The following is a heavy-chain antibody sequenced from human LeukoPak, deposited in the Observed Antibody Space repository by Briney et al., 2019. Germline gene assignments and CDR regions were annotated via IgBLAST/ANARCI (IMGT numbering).Heavy chain of an antibody. CDR2: TYHTGSSGDT. CDR3: ARVARSNDFWSGSRYYFDY. Sequence: SETLSLTCAVSGASIISHYWSWIRQPPGKGLEWIGYTYHTGSSGDTKYNPSLKSRVTISVDTSKNQFSLKLNSVTAADTAVYYCARVARSNDFWSGSRYYFDYWGQGTQVTVSS. V-gene: IGHV4-59*11. J-gene: IGHJ4*02. D-gene: IGHD3-3*01. CDR1: GASIISHY.